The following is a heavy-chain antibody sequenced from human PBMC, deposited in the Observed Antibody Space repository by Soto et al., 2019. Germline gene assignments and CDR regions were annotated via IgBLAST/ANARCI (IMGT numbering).Heavy chain of an antibody. J-gene: IGHJ3*02. CDR2: ISSSSSTI. D-gene: IGHD6-19*01. CDR3: AKDRGGYSSGWYGAFDI. Sequence: GSLRLSCAASGFTFSSYSMNWVRQAPGKGPEWVSYISSSSSTIYYADSVKGRFTISRDNSKDSMYLQMNSLRAEDTAVYYFAKDRGGYSSGWYGAFDIWGQGTMVTVSS. V-gene: IGHV3-48*01. CDR1: GFTFSSYS.